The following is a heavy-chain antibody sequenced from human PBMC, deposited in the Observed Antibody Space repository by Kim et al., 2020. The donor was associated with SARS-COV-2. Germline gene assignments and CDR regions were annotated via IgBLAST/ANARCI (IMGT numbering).Heavy chain of an antibody. Sequence: GGSLRLSCAASGFTFSSYGMHWVRQAPGKGLEWVAVIWYDGSNKYYADSVKGRFTISRDNSKNTLYLQMNSLRAEDTAVYYCAKDSYYYDSSGYYHAHFDYWGQGTLVTVSS. V-gene: IGHV3-33*06. D-gene: IGHD3-22*01. CDR3: AKDSYYYDSSGYYHAHFDY. CDR1: GFTFSSYG. J-gene: IGHJ4*02. CDR2: IWYDGSNK.